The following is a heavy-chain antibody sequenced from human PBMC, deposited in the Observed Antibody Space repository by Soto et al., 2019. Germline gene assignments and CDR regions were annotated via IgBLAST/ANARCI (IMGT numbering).Heavy chain of an antibody. J-gene: IGHJ6*02. D-gene: IGHD5-18*01. CDR3: ARGRSPIGELWSSSYYYGMDV. V-gene: IGHV1-69*01. Sequence: QVQLVQSGAEVKKPGSSVKVSCKASGGTFSSYAISWVRQAPGQGLEWMGGIIPIFGTANYAQKFQGRVTITADESTSTAYMELSSLRSEDTAVYYCARGRSPIGELWSSSYYYGMDVWGQGTTVTVSS. CDR2: IIPIFGTA. CDR1: GGTFSSYA.